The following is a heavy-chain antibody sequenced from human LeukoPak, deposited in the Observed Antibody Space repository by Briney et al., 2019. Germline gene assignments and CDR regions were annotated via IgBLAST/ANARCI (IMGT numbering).Heavy chain of an antibody. J-gene: IGHJ3*02. CDR1: GGSFSDYY. CDR2: INHSGST. D-gene: IGHD1-7*01. Sequence: SETLSLTCAVYGGSFSDYYWSWIRQPPGKGLEWIGEINHSGSTNYNPSLKSRVTISVDTSKNQFSLKLSSVTAADTAVYYCAGGITGTTAAFDIWGQGTMVTVSS. CDR3: AGGITGTTAAFDI. V-gene: IGHV4-34*01.